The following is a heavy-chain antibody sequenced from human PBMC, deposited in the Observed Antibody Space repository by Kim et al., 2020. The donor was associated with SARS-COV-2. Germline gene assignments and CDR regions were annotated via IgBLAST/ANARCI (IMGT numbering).Heavy chain of an antibody. J-gene: IGHJ5*02. Sequence: ASVKVSCKASGYTFTSYGISWVRQAPGQGLEWMGWISAYNGNTNYAQKLQGRVTMTTDTSTSTAYMELRSLRSDDTAVYYCARQPERSYYGSGSPPRNWFDPWGQGTLVTVSS. CDR1: GYTFTSYG. CDR2: ISAYNGNT. V-gene: IGHV1-18*01. CDR3: ARQPERSYYGSGSPPRNWFDP. D-gene: IGHD3-10*01.